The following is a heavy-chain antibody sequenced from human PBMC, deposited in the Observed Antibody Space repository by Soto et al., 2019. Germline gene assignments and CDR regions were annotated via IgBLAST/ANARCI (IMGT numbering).Heavy chain of an antibody. CDR3: AREGLVLVPTTVNSDYYYYAMDV. D-gene: IGHD2-2*01. V-gene: IGHV3-11*01. J-gene: IGHJ6*02. CDR2: ITSSGRTT. CDR1: GFTFSYYY. Sequence: PGGSLRLSCAASGFTFSYYYMNWIRQAPGKGLEWVSYITSSGRTTYYADSVKGRFTISRDNAKNSLYLQMNSLRAEDTAVYYCAREGLVLVPTTVNSDYYYYAMDVWGQGTTVTVSS.